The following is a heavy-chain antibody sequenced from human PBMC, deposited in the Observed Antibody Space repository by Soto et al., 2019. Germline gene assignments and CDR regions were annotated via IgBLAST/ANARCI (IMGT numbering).Heavy chain of an antibody. J-gene: IGHJ4*02. Sequence: GGSLRLSCAASGFTYTRYSMNWVRQAPGKGLEWVSSISSTTNYIYYGDSMKGRFAISRDNAKNSLYLEMNSLRAEDTAVYYCARESEDLTSNFDYWGQGTLVTVSS. CDR1: GFTYTRYS. V-gene: IGHV3-21*06. CDR3: ARESEDLTSNFDY. CDR2: ISSTTNYI.